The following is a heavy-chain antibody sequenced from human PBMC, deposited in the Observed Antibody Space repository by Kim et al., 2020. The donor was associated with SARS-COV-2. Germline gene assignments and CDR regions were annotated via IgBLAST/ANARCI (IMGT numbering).Heavy chain of an antibody. D-gene: IGHD2-21*02. V-gene: IGHV1-69*13. CDR2: IIPIFGTA. CDR1: GGTFSSYA. CDR3: ARDLSVAYCGGDCYPDAFDI. J-gene: IGHJ3*02. Sequence: SVKVSCKASGGTFSSYAISWVRQAPGQGLEWMGGIIPIFGTANYAQKFQGRVTITADESTSTAYMELSSLRSEDTAVYYCARDLSVAYCGGDCYPDAFDIWGQGTMVTVSS.